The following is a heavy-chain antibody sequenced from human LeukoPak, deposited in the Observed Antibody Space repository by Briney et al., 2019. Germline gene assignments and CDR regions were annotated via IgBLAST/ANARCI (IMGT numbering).Heavy chain of an antibody. J-gene: IGHJ6*03. CDR2: INAGNGNT. D-gene: IGHD3-3*01. CDR1: GYTFTSYA. V-gene: IGHV1-3*01. CDR3: TRDGVGLWSSLKLYYFFYYMDV. Sequence: ASVKVSCKASGYTFTSYAMHWVRQAPGQRLEWMGWINAGNGNTKYSQKFQGRVTITRDTSASTAYLELRSLRSDDTAVYYCTRDGVGLWSSLKLYYFFYYMDVWGKGTTVTVSS.